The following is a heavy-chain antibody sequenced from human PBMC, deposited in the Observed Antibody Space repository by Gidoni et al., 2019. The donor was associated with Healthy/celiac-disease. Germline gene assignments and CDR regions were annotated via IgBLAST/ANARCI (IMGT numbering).Heavy chain of an antibody. Sequence: GLEWVAVIWYDGSNKYYADSVKGRFTISRDNSKNTLYLQMNSLRAEDTAVYYCARDSRDGYNVWGQGTLVTVSS. CDR2: IWYDGSNK. CDR3: ARDSRDGYNV. J-gene: IGHJ4*02. D-gene: IGHD5-12*01. V-gene: IGHV3-33*01.